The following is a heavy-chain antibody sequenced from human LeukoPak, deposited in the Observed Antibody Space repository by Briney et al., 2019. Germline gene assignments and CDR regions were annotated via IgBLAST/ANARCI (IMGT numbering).Heavy chain of an antibody. CDR1: GFTFSSYG. CDR2: IRYDGSNK. V-gene: IGHV3-30*02. J-gene: IGHJ4*02. CDR3: AKSGIAAAGTFDY. Sequence: PGGSLRLSCAASGFTFSSYGMHWVRQAPGKGLEWVAFIRYDGSNKYYADSVKGRFTISRDNSKNTLYLQMNSLRAEDTAVYYCAKSGIAAAGTFDYWGQGTLVTVPS. D-gene: IGHD6-13*01.